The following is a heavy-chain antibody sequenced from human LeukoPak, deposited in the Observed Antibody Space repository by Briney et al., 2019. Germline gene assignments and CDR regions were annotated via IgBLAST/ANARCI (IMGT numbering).Heavy chain of an antibody. J-gene: IGHJ4*02. CDR3: ARLHYDSSGYYYFDY. CDR1: GXSINSYY. CDR2: IYYSGIT. V-gene: IGHV4-59*08. Sequence: SETLSLTCTVSGXSINSYYWSWLRQPPGKGLEWIGYIYYSGITNYNPSLKSRVTISVDTSKNQFSLKLSSVTAADTAVYYCARLHYDSSGYYYFDYWGQGTLVTVSS. D-gene: IGHD3-22*01.